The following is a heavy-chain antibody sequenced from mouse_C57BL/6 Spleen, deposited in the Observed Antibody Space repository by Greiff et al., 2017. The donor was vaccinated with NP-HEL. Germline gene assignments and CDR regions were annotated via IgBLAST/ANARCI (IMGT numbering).Heavy chain of an antibody. Sequence: QVQLKQSGPELVKPGASVKISCKASGYAFSSSWMNWVKQRPGKGLEWIGRIYPGDGDTNYNGKFKGKATLTADKSSSTAYMQLSSLTSEDSAVYFCARDYWGYFDVWGTGTTVTVSS. V-gene: IGHV1-82*01. D-gene: IGHD1-1*02. J-gene: IGHJ1*03. CDR2: IYPGDGDT. CDR3: ARDYWGYFDV. CDR1: GYAFSSSW.